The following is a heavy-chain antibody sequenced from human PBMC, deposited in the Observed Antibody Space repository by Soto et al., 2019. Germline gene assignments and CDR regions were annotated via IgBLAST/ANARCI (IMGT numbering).Heavy chain of an antibody. CDR3: ARLPGVRGVFDGFNV. CDR2: IYPGDSDT. J-gene: IGHJ3*01. D-gene: IGHD3-10*01. V-gene: IGHV5-51*01. CDR1: GYSFSCYW. Sequence: SLKISCKCSGYSFSCYWIGWVRQMPGKGLDWMGVIYPGDSDTRYSPSFHGQATISADKSISTAYLRWSSLKASDTAMYFCARLPGVRGVFDGFNVWGQGTMVTVSS.